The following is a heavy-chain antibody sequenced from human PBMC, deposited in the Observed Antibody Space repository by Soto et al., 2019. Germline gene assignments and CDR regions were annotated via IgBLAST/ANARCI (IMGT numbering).Heavy chain of an antibody. CDR1: GFTFSSYA. CDR2: ISYDGSNK. D-gene: IGHD3-3*01. CDR3: AIDEIRSSWAYGMDV. J-gene: IGHJ6*02. Sequence: QVQLVESGGGVVQPGRSLRLSCAAAGFTFSSYAMHWVRQAPGKGLAWVAVISYDGSNKYYADSVKGRFTISRDNSKNTLYLQRTSLRAEDTAVYYCAIDEIRSSWAYGMDVWGRGSTVNVSS. V-gene: IGHV3-30-3*01.